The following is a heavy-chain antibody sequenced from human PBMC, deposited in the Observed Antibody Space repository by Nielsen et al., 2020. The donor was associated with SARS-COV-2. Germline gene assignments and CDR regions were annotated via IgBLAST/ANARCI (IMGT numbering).Heavy chain of an antibody. D-gene: IGHD2-2*01. V-gene: IGHV3-23*01. J-gene: IGHJ4*02. CDR1: GFTFSSYA. CDR3: ARFFYCSSTSCYSSFHDY. Sequence: GESLKISCAASGFTFSSYAMSWVRQAPGKGLEWVSAISGSGGSTYYADSVKGRFTISRDNAKNSLYLQMNSLRAEDTAVYYCARFFYCSSTSCYSSFHDYWGQGTLVTVSS. CDR2: ISGSGGST.